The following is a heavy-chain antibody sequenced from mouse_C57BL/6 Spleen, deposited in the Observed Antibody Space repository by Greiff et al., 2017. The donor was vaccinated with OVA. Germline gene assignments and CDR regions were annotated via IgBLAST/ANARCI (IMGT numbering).Heavy chain of an antibody. CDR3: ASPFTTVVATAYYAMDY. V-gene: IGHV14-2*01. Sequence: EVQLQQSGAELVKPGASVKLSCTASGFNIKDYYMHWVKQRTEQGLEWIGRIDPEDGETKYAPKFQGKATITADTSSNTAYLQLSSLTSEDTVVYYCASPFTTVVATAYYAMDYWGQGTSVTVSS. D-gene: IGHD1-1*01. J-gene: IGHJ4*01. CDR1: GFNIKDYY. CDR2: IDPEDGET.